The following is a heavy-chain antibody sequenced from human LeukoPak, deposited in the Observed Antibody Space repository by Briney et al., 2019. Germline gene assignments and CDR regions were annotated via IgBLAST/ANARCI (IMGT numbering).Heavy chain of an antibody. CDR1: GGSISSYY. D-gene: IGHD6-25*01. CDR3: ARSALRIAASGYYAFDI. CDR2: IYCSGST. J-gene: IGHJ3*02. Sequence: PSETLSLTCTVSGGSISSYYWSWIRQPPGKGLEWIGYIYCSGSTNYNPSLKSRVTISVDTYKNQFSLKLSSVTAADTAVYYCARSALRIAASGYYAFDIWGQGTMVTVSS. V-gene: IGHV4-59*08.